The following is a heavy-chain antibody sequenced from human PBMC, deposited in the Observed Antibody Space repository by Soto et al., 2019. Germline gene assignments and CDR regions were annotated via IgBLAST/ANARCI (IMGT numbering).Heavy chain of an antibody. D-gene: IGHD3-16*01. CDR1: EFTFSKYW. J-gene: IGHJ4*02. CDR3: VCGGNYFVY. V-gene: IGHV3-7*01. Sequence: EVQLVESGGGLVQPGGSLRLSCAASEFTFSKYWMTWVRQSPGKGLEWVANINQDGSERYYVDSVRGRFTISRDNAXXXLYXQMNSLRAEDTAVYYCVCGGNYFVYWGQGTLVTVSP. CDR2: INQDGSER.